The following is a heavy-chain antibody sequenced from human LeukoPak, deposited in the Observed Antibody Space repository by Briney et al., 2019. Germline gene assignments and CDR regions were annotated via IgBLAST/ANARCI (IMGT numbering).Heavy chain of an antibody. CDR3: ARGGYCSSSICYSLNAFDI. V-gene: IGHV3-48*03. D-gene: IGHD2-2*01. CDR1: GFTFSDYE. CDR2: ISSSGPTI. J-gene: IGHJ3*02. Sequence: GGSLRLSCAASGFTFSDYEMNWVRQAPGKGLEWVSYISSSGPTIYYADSVKGRFTISRDNAKNSLYLQMNSLRAEDTAVYYCARGGYCSSSICYSLNAFDIWGQGTMFTVSS.